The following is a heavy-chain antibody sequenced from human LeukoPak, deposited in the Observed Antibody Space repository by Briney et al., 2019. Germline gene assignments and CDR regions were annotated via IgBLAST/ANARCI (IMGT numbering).Heavy chain of an antibody. V-gene: IGHV3-23*01. J-gene: IGHJ4*02. CDR1: GFTLSRYW. CDR2: ISDSGTFT. Sequence: GGSLRLSCAASGFTLSRYWMSWVRQAPGKGLEWVSTISDSGTFTYYADSLKGRFTISRDNSKNTLYLQMNSLRAEDTAVYYCASALGVTTDYWGQGTLVTVSS. CDR3: ASALGVTTDY. D-gene: IGHD2-21*02.